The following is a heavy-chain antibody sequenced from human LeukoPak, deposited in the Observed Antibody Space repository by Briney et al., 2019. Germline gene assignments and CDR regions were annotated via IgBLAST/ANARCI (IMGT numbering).Heavy chain of an antibody. CDR1: GGTFSIYP. D-gene: IGHD5-18*01. CDR2: IIPILGIA. Sequence: SVKVSCKASGGTFSIYPISCVRQAPGQGLEWMGRIIPILGIANYAQKFQGRVTITADKSTSTAYMELSSLRSEDTAVYYCARVDTAMVIDYWGQGTLVTVSS. J-gene: IGHJ4*02. CDR3: ARVDTAMVIDY. V-gene: IGHV1-69*02.